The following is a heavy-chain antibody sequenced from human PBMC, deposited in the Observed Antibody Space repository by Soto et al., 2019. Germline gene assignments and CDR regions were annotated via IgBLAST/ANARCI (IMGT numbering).Heavy chain of an antibody. V-gene: IGHV3-48*01. CDR3: ARDCSSTRCYDY. D-gene: IGHD2-2*01. CDR1: GFTFSTYT. J-gene: IGHJ4*02. Sequence: GGSLRLSCAASGFTFSTYTMNWVRQAPAKGLERVSYISSSSSTTYYADSVKGRFTISRDNAKNSLYLQMNSLRAEDTAVYYCARDCSSTRCYDYWGQGTLVTVSS. CDR2: ISSSSSTT.